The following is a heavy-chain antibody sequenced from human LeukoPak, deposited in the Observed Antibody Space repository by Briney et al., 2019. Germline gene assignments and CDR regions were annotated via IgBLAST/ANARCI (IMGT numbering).Heavy chain of an antibody. D-gene: IGHD3-10*01. CDR2: INPNSGGT. V-gene: IGHV1-2*02. J-gene: IGHJ2*01. CDR3: ARDFGIAPYWYFDL. CDR1: GYTFTGYY. Sequence: GASVKVSCKASGYTFTGYYMHWVRQAPGQGLEWMGWINPNSGGTNYAQKFQGRVTMTRDTSISTAYMELSRLRSDDTAVYYCARDFGIAPYWYFDLWGRGTLVTVSS.